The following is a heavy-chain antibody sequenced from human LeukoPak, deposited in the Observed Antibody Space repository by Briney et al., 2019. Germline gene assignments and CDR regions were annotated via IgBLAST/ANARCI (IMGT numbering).Heavy chain of an antibody. CDR3: ARDYYDSSGYYQTLDY. Sequence: GASVKVSCKASGGTFSSYAMNWVRQAPGQGLEWMGWINTNTGNPTYAQGFTGRFVFSLDTSVSTAYLQISGLKAEDTAVYYCARDYYDSSGYYQTLDYWGQGTLVTVSS. CDR2: INTNTGNP. D-gene: IGHD3-22*01. J-gene: IGHJ4*02. CDR1: GGTFSSYA. V-gene: IGHV7-4-1*02.